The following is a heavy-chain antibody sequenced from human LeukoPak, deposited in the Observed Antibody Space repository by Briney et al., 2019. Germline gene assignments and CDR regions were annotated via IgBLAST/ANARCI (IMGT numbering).Heavy chain of an antibody. D-gene: IGHD2-15*01. J-gene: IGHJ6*03. Sequence: PSETLSLTCTVSGGSISSYYWSWIRQPPGKGLERIGYIYYSGSTNYNPSLKSRVTISVDTSKNQFSLKLSSVTAADTAVYYCAGGGGYCSGGSCYDYYYYYYMDVWGKGTTVTVSS. CDR2: IYYSGST. CDR3: AGGGGYCSGGSCYDYYYYYYMDV. CDR1: GGSISSYY. V-gene: IGHV4-59*01.